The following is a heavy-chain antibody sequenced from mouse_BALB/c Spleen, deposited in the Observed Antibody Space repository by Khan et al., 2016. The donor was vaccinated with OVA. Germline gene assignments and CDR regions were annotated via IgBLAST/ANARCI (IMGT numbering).Heavy chain of an antibody. Sequence: VQLQESGSELVKPGASVKLSCRASGYTFTSYDINWVRQRPEQGLEWIGWIFPGDGSTKYNEKFKGKATLTSDKSSSTAYMQLSWLTSEDSAVYFRATHYYGSILYWYFDVWGAGTTVTVSS. J-gene: IGHJ1*01. CDR2: IFPGDGST. V-gene: IGHV1-85*01. CDR1: GYTFTSYD. CDR3: ATHYYGSILYWYFDV. D-gene: IGHD1-1*01.